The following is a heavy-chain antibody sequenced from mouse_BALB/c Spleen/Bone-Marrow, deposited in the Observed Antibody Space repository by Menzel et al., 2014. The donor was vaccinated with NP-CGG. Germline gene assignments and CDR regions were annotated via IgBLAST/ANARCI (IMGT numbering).Heavy chain of an antibody. J-gene: IGHJ3*01. CDR1: GYAFTSYF. D-gene: IGHD2-4*01. CDR3: TRIYYDYDGVWFAY. CDR2: INPYNDGT. Sequence: LVESGPELVKPGASVKMSCKASGYAFTSYFMHWVKQRPGQGLEWIGYINPYNDGTKYNEKFKGKATLTSDKSSSTAYMEPSSLTSEDSAVYYCTRIYYDYDGVWFAYWGQGTLVTVSA. V-gene: IGHV1-14*01.